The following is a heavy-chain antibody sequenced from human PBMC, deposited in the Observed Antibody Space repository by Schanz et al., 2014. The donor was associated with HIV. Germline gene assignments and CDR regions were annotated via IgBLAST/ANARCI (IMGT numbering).Heavy chain of an antibody. D-gene: IGHD3-10*01. CDR1: GHTFTGYY. CDR3: ARGPYPDGFH. V-gene: IGHV1-2*02. J-gene: IGHJ4*02. CDR2: INPNSGGT. Sequence: QVQLVQSGAEVKKPGASVKVSCKISGHTFTGYYMHWVRQAPGQGLEWMGWINPNSGGTNYAQKFHARVTMTRDTSISTAYMEVSRLRSDDTALYFCARGPYPDGFHWGQGTLVTVSS.